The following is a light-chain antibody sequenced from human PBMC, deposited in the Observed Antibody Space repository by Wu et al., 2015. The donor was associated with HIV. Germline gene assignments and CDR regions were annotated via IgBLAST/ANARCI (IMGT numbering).Light chain of an antibody. V-gene: IGKV3-11*01. J-gene: IGKJ5*01. CDR3: HQRANWPPS. Sequence: EIVLTQSPDTLSLSPGERATLSCRASQSVASFLAWYQQKPGQAPRLLIYDASNRATGISDRFSGGGSGTDFALTISSLEPEDFAVYYCHQRANWPPSFGQGARLEIK. CDR2: DAS. CDR1: QSVASF.